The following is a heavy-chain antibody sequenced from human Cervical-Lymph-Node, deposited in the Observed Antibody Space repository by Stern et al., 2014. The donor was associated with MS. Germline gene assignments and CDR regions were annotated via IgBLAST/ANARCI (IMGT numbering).Heavy chain of an antibody. Sequence: QVQLVQSGPEVKKPGAAFNVSCRASGYTFIGYYVHWVRQAPGQGLEWMGWINPKDGDTRFAQQFQGWVTMTRDTSISTVYMELSRLRSEDTAVYYCARSEGGWPAVFDYWGQGALVTVSP. J-gene: IGHJ4*02. V-gene: IGHV1-2*04. CDR1: GYTFIGYY. CDR2: INPKDGDT. CDR3: ARSEGGWPAVFDY. D-gene: IGHD6-19*01.